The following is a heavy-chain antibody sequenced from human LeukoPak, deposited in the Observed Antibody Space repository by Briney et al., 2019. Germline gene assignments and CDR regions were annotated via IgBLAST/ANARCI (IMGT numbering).Heavy chain of an antibody. CDR1: GYTFFSYD. V-gene: IGHV1-8*01. CDR2: MSPKSGNT. D-gene: IGHD7-27*01. CDR3: TRGPPNWGYDF. Sequence: GASVKVSCKAPGYTFFSYDINWVRQATGQGPEWMGWMSPKSGNTGYAQKFQGRVTMTRDTSINTAHMELSGLISEDTAVYYCTRGPPNWGYDFWGQGTLVTVSS. J-gene: IGHJ4*02.